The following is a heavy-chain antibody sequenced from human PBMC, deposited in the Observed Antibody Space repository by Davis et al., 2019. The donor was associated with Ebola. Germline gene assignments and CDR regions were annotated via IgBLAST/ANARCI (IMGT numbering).Heavy chain of an antibody. V-gene: IGHV3-30-3*01. CDR2: ISYDGSSK. CDR3: AREFADTAMGYYYYMDV. CDR1: GFTFSRNA. J-gene: IGHJ6*03. Sequence: PGGSLRLSCAASGFTFSRNAMHWVRQAPGKGLEWVAVISYDGSSKYYADSVKGRFTISRDNSKNTLYLQMNSLRAEDTAVYYCAREFADTAMGYYYYMDVWGKGTTVTVSS. D-gene: IGHD5-18*01.